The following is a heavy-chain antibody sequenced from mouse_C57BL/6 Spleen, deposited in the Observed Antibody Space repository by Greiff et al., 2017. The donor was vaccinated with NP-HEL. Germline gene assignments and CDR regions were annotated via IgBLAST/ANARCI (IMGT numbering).Heavy chain of an antibody. Sequence: EVQLQQSGPELVKPGASVKISCKASGYTFTDYYMNWVKQSHGKSLEWIGDINPNNGGTSYNQKFKGKATLTVDKSSSTAYMELRSLTSEDSAVYYCARRDYSNSYFDYWGQGTTLTVSS. V-gene: IGHV1-26*01. CDR2: INPNNGGT. D-gene: IGHD2-5*01. J-gene: IGHJ2*01. CDR3: ARRDYSNSYFDY. CDR1: GYTFTDYY.